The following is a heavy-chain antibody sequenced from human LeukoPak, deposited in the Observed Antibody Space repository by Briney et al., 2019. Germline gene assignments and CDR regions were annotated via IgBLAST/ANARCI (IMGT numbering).Heavy chain of an antibody. J-gene: IGHJ4*02. V-gene: IGHV3-23*01. CDR2: ISGSGGST. Sequence: GGSLRLSCAASGFTFSSYAMSWVRQAPGKGLEWVSAISGSGGSTYHADSVKGRFTISRDNSKNTLYLQMNSLRAEDTAVYYCAKARYDFWSGYYRYGVGGPDYWGQGTLVTVSS. D-gene: IGHD3-3*01. CDR1: GFTFSSYA. CDR3: AKARYDFWSGYYRYGVGGPDY.